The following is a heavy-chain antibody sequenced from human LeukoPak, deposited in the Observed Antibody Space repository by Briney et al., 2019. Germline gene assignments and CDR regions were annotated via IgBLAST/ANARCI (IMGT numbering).Heavy chain of an antibody. Sequence: GGSLRLSCAVSGFTFSTYSMKWVRQAPGKGLEWVSYISSGSSSIFYADSVKGRFTISRDNAKNSLYLQMNSLRVEDTAVYYCARGGIAARFAYWGQGTLVTVSS. CDR3: ARGGIAARFAY. CDR2: ISSGSSSI. D-gene: IGHD6-6*01. J-gene: IGHJ4*02. CDR1: GFTFSTYS. V-gene: IGHV3-48*04.